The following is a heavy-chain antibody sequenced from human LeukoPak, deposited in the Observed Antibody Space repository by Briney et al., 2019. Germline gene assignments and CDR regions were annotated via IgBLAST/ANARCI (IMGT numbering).Heavy chain of an antibody. CDR3: AREGSSGWYDY. Sequence: SETLSLTCTVSGGSISSYYWSWIRQPPGKGLEWIGYNYYSGSTNYNPSLKSRVTISVDTSKNQFSLKLSSVTAADTAVYYCAREGSSGWYDYWGQGTLVTVSS. CDR1: GGSISSYY. J-gene: IGHJ4*02. V-gene: IGHV4-59*01. CDR2: NYYSGST. D-gene: IGHD6-19*01.